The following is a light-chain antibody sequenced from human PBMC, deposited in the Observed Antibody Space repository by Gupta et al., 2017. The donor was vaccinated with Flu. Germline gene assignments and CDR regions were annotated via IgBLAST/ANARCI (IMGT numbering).Light chain of an antibody. J-gene: IGLJ2*01. V-gene: IGLV1-44*01. Sequence: QSVLTPPPSASGHPGQRVTISCSGSSSNIGSNTVNWYQQRPGTAPQLLIYSNNQRPSGVPDRFAGSKSGTAASLAISGLQSEDEADYYCAAWDDSLNGVIFGGETKLTVL. CDR1: SSNIGSNT. CDR3: AAWDDSLNGVI. CDR2: SNN.